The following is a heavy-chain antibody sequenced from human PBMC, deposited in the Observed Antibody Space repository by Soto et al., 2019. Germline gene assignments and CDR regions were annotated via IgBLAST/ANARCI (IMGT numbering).Heavy chain of an antibody. V-gene: IGHV4-34*01. CDR3: ARTHYYDSSGYFDY. J-gene: IGHJ4*02. Sequence: PSETLSLTCAVYGWSFSGYYWSWIRQPPGKGLEWIGEINHSGSTNYNPSLKSRVTISVDTSKNQFSLKLSSVTAADTAVYYCARTHYYDSSGYFDYWGQGTLVTVSS. D-gene: IGHD3-22*01. CDR1: GWSFSGYY. CDR2: INHSGST.